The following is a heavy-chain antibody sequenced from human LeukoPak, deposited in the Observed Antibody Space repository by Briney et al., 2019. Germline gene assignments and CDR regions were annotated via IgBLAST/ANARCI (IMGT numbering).Heavy chain of an antibody. CDR2: IYYSGST. Sequence: SETLSLTCTVSGGSISSSSYYWGWIRQPPGKGLEWIGSIYYSGSTYYNPSLKSRVTISVDTSKNQFSLKLSSVTAADTAVYYCARYYYGSGSHYSFYYYYMDVWGKGTTVTVSS. CDR3: ARYYYGSGSHYSFYYYYMDV. J-gene: IGHJ6*03. CDR1: GGSISSSSYY. V-gene: IGHV4-39*01. D-gene: IGHD3-10*01.